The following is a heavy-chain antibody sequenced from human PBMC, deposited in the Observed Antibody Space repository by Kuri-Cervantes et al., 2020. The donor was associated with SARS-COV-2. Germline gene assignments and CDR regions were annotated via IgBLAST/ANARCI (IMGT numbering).Heavy chain of an antibody. CDR2: IWYDGSNK. Sequence: GESLKISCAASGFTFRSYGMHWVRQAPGKGLEWVAVIWYDGSNKKYADSVKGRFTISRDNSKNTLYLQMNNLRAEDTALYYCARDSYNRGSPGIDYWGQGTLVTVSS. CDR1: GFTFRSYG. D-gene: IGHD1-14*01. V-gene: IGHV3-33*01. J-gene: IGHJ4*02. CDR3: ARDSYNRGSPGIDY.